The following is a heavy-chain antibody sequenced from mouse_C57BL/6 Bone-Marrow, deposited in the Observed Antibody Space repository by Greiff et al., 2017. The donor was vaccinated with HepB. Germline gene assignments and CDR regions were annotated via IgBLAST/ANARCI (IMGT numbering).Heavy chain of an antibody. J-gene: IGHJ2*01. CDR1: GYTFTSYW. V-gene: IGHV1-59*01. CDR2: IDPSDSYT. CDR3: ARGNFLFDY. Sequence: QVHVKQSGAELVRPGTSVKLSCKASGYTFTSYWMHWVKQRPGQGLEWIGVIDPSDSYTNYNQKFKGKATLTVDTSSSTAYMQLSSLTSEDSAVYYCARGNFLFDYWGQGTTLTVSS.